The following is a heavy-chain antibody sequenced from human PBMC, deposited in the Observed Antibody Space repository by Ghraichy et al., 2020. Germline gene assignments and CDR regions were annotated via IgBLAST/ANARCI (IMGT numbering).Heavy chain of an antibody. Sequence: GSQRLSCVGSGFTFSSYSMNWVRQSPGKGLEWVSYITSSSRTISYADSVKGRFTISRDNAQNSLYLQMNSLRDDDTAVYYCARGSKVVRFFYYDGMDVWGQGTTVTVSS. CDR3: ARGSKVVRFFYYDGMDV. D-gene: IGHD4-23*01. CDR1: GFTFSSYS. CDR2: ITSSSRTI. J-gene: IGHJ6*02. V-gene: IGHV3-48*02.